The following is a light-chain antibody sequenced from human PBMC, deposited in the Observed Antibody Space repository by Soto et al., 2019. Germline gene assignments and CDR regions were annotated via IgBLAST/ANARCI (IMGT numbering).Light chain of an antibody. CDR3: SSYTSSSTLDV. J-gene: IGLJ1*01. Sequence: SVLTHPASVSGSPGQSITISCTGTSSDVGGYNYVSWYQQHPGKAPKLMIYEVSNRPSGVSNRFSGSKSGNTASLTISGLQAEDEADYYCSSYTSSSTLDVFGTGTKVTVL. V-gene: IGLV2-14*01. CDR2: EVS. CDR1: SSDVGGYNY.